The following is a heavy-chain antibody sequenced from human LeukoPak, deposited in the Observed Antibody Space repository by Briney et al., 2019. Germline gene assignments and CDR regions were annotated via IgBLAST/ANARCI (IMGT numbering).Heavy chain of an antibody. J-gene: IGHJ5*02. Sequence: GESLKISCKGSGYSFTSYWIGWVRQMPGKGLEWMGIIYPGDSDTRYSPSFQGQVTISADKSISTAYLQWSSLKASDTAMYYCARGGSYCSGGSCYSGSNWFDPWGQGTLVTVSS. V-gene: IGHV5-51*01. D-gene: IGHD2-15*01. CDR3: ARGGSYCSGGSCYSGSNWFDP. CDR1: GYSFTSYW. CDR2: IYPGDSDT.